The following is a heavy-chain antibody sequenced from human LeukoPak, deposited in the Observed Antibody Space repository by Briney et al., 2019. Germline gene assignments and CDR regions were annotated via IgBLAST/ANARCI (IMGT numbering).Heavy chain of an antibody. CDR2: IYYSGST. J-gene: IGHJ4*02. CDR3: ATAVAGRFDH. Sequence: PSETLSLTCTVSGGSISSYYWSWIRQPPGKGLEWIGYIYYSGSTYYDPSLQSRVTISVDTSKNQFSLRLTSVTAADTAVYYCATAVAGRFDHWGQGTLVSVSS. CDR1: GGSISSYY. D-gene: IGHD6-19*01. V-gene: IGHV4-59*08.